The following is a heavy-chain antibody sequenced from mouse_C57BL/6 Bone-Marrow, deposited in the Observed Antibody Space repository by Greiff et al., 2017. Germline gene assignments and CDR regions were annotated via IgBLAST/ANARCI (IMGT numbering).Heavy chain of an antibody. CDR2: ISAGGSYT. J-gene: IGHJ2*01. V-gene: IGHV5-4*03. D-gene: IGHD2-12*01. CDR3: ARVGFLYDGRSQYYFDY. Sequence: EVKLMESGGGLVKPGGSLKLSCAASGFTFSSYAMSWVRQTPEKRLEWVATISAGGSYTYYPDNVKGRFTISSDNAKNNRYLQMSHLKSEDTAMYYCARVGFLYDGRSQYYFDYRGQGTTLTVSS. CDR1: GFTFSSYA.